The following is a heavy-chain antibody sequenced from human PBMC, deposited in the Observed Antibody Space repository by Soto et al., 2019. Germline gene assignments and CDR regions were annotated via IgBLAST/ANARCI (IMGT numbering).Heavy chain of an antibody. Sequence: GGSLRLSCAASGFTFSSYAMSWVRQAPGKGLEWVSAISGSGGSTYYADSVKGRFTISRDNSKNTLYLQMNSLRAEDTAVYYCAKDSYDSSGYSSLGYFDYWGQGTLVTVSS. CDR2: ISGSGGST. CDR3: AKDSYDSSGYSSLGYFDY. CDR1: GFTFSSYA. V-gene: IGHV3-23*01. J-gene: IGHJ4*02. D-gene: IGHD3-22*01.